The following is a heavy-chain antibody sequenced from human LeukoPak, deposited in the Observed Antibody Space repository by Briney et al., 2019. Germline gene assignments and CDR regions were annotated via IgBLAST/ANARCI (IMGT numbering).Heavy chain of an antibody. Sequence: ASVKVSCKASGYAFTSYGISWVRQAPGQGLEWMGWISAYNGNTNYAQKLQGRVTMTTDTSTSTAYMELRSLGSDDAAVYYCAREYSSSSNIDYWGQGTLVTVSS. CDR2: ISAYNGNT. V-gene: IGHV1-18*04. CDR1: GYAFTSYG. CDR3: AREYSSSSNIDY. D-gene: IGHD6-6*01. J-gene: IGHJ4*02.